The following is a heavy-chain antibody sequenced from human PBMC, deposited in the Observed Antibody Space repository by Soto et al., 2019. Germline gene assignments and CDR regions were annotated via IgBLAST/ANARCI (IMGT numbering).Heavy chain of an antibody. CDR3: AADVGGYIYGLGKY. V-gene: IGHV1-58*01. Sequence: SVKVSSRASGFTFSNSALHWVRQARRHRLEWIGWIAVGNSTRNYERRFKERVTLTRDMRTSTAYMQLSGLRSEATAVYSCAADVGGYIYGLGKYWGQGNMVIVSS. CDR2: IAVGNSTR. CDR1: GFTFSNSA. J-gene: IGHJ4*02. D-gene: IGHD5-18*01.